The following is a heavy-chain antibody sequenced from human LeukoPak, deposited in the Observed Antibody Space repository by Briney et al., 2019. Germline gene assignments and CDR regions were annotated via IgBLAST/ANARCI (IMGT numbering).Heavy chain of an antibody. CDR1: GGSISPYN. J-gene: IGHJ4*02. D-gene: IGHD6-19*01. V-gene: IGHV4-59*08. CDR3: ARHQIISGLDY. CDR2: MYNSGSS. Sequence: SETLSLTCAVSGGSISPYNWSWIRQPPGKGLEWIGYMYNSGSSNYNPSLKSRVTISIDTSRNHFSLHLTSVTAADTAVYYCARHQIISGLDYWGQGTLVTVSS.